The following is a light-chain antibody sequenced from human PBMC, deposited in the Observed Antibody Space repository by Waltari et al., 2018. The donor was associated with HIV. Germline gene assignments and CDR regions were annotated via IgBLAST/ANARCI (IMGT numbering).Light chain of an antibody. J-gene: IGLJ2*01. Sequence: QSALTQPPSASGSPGPSVTISCPGTSSDVGGYNYVSWYQQHPGKAPKLMIYEVSKRPSGVPDRFSGSKSGNTASLTVSGLQAEDEADYYCSSYAGSNNFGVFGGGTKLTVL. CDR1: SSDVGGYNY. CDR3: SSYAGSNNFGV. V-gene: IGLV2-8*01. CDR2: EVS.